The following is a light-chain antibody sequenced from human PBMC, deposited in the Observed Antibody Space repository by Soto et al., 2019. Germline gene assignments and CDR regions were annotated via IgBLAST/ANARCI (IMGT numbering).Light chain of an antibody. CDR1: QSVNTY. Sequence: EIVLTQSPATLSLSPGESATLSCRASQSVNTYLAWYQQKPGQAPRLLIYDASNRATGIPARFSGSGSRTEFTLTITSLEPDDFAVYYCQQRTSWPGTFGQGTKLEIK. V-gene: IGKV3-11*01. CDR3: QQRTSWPGT. J-gene: IGKJ2*01. CDR2: DAS.